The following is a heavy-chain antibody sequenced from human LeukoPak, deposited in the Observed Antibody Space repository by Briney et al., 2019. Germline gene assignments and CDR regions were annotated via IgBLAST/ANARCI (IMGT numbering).Heavy chain of an antibody. Sequence: GGPLRLSCAASGFTFSTYWMSWVRQAPGKGLEWVANIKQDGSEEVYVDSVRGRFTISRDNAKNSLFLQMNTLRGEDTAVYYCARDPYSSTWSYGMDVWGQGTTVTVSS. CDR2: IKQDGSEE. J-gene: IGHJ6*02. V-gene: IGHV3-7*05. CDR3: ARDPYSSTWSYGMDV. CDR1: GFTFSTYW. D-gene: IGHD6-6*01.